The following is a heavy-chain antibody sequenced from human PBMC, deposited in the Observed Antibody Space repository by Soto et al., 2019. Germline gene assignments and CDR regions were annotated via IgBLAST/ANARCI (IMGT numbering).Heavy chain of an antibody. D-gene: IGHD6-13*01. V-gene: IGHV3-48*01. CDR2: ISGSGASI. Sequence: GGSLSLSCAASGFTFSTYGMNWVRQAPGKGLEWVSYISGSGASIYYADSVRGRFTISRDNAQNTLNLQMNSLRAEDTAVYYCAKVRQQLVGVFDYWGQGTLVTVSS. CDR3: AKVRQQLVGVFDY. CDR1: GFTFSTYG. J-gene: IGHJ4*02.